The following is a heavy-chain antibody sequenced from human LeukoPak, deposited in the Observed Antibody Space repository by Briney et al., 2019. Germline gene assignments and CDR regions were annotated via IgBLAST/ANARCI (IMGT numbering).Heavy chain of an antibody. V-gene: IGHV1-2*02. CDR1: GYTFTGYY. CDR2: INPNSGGT. J-gene: IGHJ4*02. D-gene: IGHD6-19*01. CDR3: ARTYSSCWYRLSTKYYFDY. Sequence: ASVKGSCKASGYTFTGYYMHWVRQAPGQGLEWIGCINPNSGGTNYAHKFQGRVTMTRDTSISTAYMELSRLRSDTTAAYYTARTYSSCWYRLSTKYYFDYWGQGTLVTVSS.